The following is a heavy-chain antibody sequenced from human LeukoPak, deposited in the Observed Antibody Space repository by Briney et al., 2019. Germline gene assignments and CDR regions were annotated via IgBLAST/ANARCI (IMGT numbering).Heavy chain of an antibody. Sequence: SETPSLTCTVSGYSISSGYFWGWIRQPPGKGLEWIGNIYHSGSTYYNPSLKSRFTISVDTSKNQFSLKLSSVTAADTAVYYCARWGKLSGWDYWGQGTLVTVSS. CDR3: ARWGKLSGWDY. J-gene: IGHJ4*02. CDR1: GYSISSGYF. V-gene: IGHV4-38-2*02. D-gene: IGHD6-19*01. CDR2: IYHSGST.